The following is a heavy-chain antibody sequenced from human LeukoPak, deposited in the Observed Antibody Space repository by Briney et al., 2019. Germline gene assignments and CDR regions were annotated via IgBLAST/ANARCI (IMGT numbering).Heavy chain of an antibody. V-gene: IGHV1-18*01. CDR3: ARDLSGPATVPVADY. CDR2: ISAYNGNT. Sequence: ASVKVSCKASGYTFTSYGISWVRQAPGQGLEWMGWISAYNGNTNYAQKLQGRVTMTTDTSTSTAYMELRSLRSDDTAVYYCARDLSGPATVPVADYWGQGTLVTVSS. CDR1: GYTFTSYG. D-gene: IGHD2-2*01. J-gene: IGHJ4*02.